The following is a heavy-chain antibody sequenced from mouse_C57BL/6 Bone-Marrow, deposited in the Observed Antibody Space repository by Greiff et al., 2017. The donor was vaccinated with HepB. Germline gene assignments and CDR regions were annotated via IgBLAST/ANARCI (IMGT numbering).Heavy chain of an antibody. CDR1: EYEFPSHD. CDR3: ARHYYYGSSRGWYFDV. Sequence: EVNLVESGGGLVQPGESLKLSCESNEYEFPSHDMSWVRKTPEKRLELVAAINSDGGSTYYPDTMERRFIISRDNTKKTLYLQMSSLRSEDTALYYCARHYYYGSSRGWYFDVWGTGTTVTVSS. V-gene: IGHV5-2*01. CDR2: INSDGGST. J-gene: IGHJ1*03. D-gene: IGHD1-1*01.